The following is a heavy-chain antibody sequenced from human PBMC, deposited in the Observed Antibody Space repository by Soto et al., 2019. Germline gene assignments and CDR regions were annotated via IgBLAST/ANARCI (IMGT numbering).Heavy chain of an antibody. CDR1: DDSINSDKYY. J-gene: IGHJ4*02. D-gene: IGHD3-9*01. V-gene: IGHV4-39*01. CDR2: IYYRGNA. Sequence: SETLSLTCSVSDDSINSDKYYWGWVRQPPGRGLEWMGSIYYRGNAYYNPSLQTRVTISLDKSKSQFSLKLNSVTAADSAVYFCARLEGLATISYYFDFWGPGALVTVSS. CDR3: ARLEGLATISYYFDF.